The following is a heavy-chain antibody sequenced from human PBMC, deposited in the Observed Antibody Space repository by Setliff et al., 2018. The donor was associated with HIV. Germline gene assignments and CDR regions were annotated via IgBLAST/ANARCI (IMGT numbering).Heavy chain of an antibody. J-gene: IGHJ4*02. Sequence: GGSLRLSCAGSGFTFSSYGMNWVRQAPGEGLEWVALIWYDGSNEYYADSVKGRFTISRDIAKKAVYLHMSSLSVEDTAIYYCASHSFGISPPGKDWGQGTLVTVSS. CDR3: ASHSFGISPPGKD. CDR1: GFTFSSYG. CDR2: IWYDGSNE. V-gene: IGHV3-33*03. D-gene: IGHD3-16*01.